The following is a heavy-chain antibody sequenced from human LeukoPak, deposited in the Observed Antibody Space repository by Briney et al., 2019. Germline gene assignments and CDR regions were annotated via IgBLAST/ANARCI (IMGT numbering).Heavy chain of an antibody. V-gene: IGHV4-59*01. D-gene: IGHD6-19*01. CDR3: ARWSLHSSGWYFDY. CDR1: GDSISSYY. Sequence: NPPETLSLTCIVSGDSISSYYWSWIRQPPGKGLEWIGYISYSGSTNYNPSLKSRVTISVDTSKNQFSLNLTSVTAADTAMYYCARWSLHSSGWYFDYWGQGTLVTVSS. J-gene: IGHJ4*02. CDR2: ISYSGST.